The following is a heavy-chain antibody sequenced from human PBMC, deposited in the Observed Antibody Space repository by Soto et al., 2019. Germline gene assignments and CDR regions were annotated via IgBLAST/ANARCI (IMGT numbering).Heavy chain of an antibody. CDR2: IYYSGST. Sequence: SETLSLTCTVSGGSISSGGYYWSWICQHPGKGLEWIGYIYYSGSTYYNPSLKSRVTISVDTSKNQFSLKLSSVTAADTAVYYCARAHVYYYDSSGYYYVTFDYWGQGTLVTVSS. D-gene: IGHD3-22*01. CDR1: GGSISSGGYY. V-gene: IGHV4-31*03. CDR3: ARAHVYYYDSSGYYYVTFDY. J-gene: IGHJ4*02.